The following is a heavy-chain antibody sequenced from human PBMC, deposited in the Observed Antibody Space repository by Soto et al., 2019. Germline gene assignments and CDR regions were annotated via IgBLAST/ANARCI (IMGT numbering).Heavy chain of an antibody. D-gene: IGHD3-22*01. J-gene: IGHJ5*02. V-gene: IGHV4-4*02. Sequence: PSETLSLTCAVSGVSLTSGNWWTWVRQSPQRGLEYIGEIFHDGTANYYPSFERRVAMSVDTSRNQFSLKLTSVTAADTAVYFCARLSDYYYDYSGYYPWGQGTLVTVSS. CDR2: IFHDGTA. CDR1: GVSLTSGNW. CDR3: ARLSDYYYDYSGYYP.